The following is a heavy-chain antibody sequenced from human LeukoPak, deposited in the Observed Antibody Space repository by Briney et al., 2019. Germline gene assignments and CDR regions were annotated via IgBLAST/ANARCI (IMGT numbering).Heavy chain of an antibody. Sequence: SETLSLTCSVSGDSISTYYWTWIRRPAGKGLEGIGRIYISGTPNYNPSLRGRVTMSIDTSMNQFSLKLTSVTAADTAVYYCAREKMTTITTIDYWGQGTLVTVSS. CDR3: AREKMTTITTIDY. V-gene: IGHV4-4*07. D-gene: IGHD4-11*01. CDR2: IYISGTP. CDR1: GDSISTYY. J-gene: IGHJ4*02.